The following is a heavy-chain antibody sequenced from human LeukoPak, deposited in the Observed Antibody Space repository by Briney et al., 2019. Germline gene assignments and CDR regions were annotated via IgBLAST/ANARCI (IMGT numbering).Heavy chain of an antibody. CDR2: IYYSGST. CDR3: ARLQKDYDFWSGYRNWFDP. V-gene: IGHV4-39*01. CDR1: GGSISSSSHY. D-gene: IGHD3-3*01. Sequence: SETLSLTCTVSGGSISSSSHYWGWIRQPPGKGLEWIGSIYYSGSTYYNPSLKSRVTISVDTSKNQFSLKLSSVTAADTAVYYCARLQKDYDFWSGYRNWFDPWGQGTLVTVSS. J-gene: IGHJ5*02.